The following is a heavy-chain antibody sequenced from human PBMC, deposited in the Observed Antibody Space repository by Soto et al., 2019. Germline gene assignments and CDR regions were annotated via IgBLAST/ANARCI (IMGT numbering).Heavy chain of an antibody. CDR2: IYYSGST. V-gene: IGHV4-31*03. J-gene: IGHJ6*02. CDR3: ARELRFGEDYYGMDV. CDR1: GGSISSGGYY. D-gene: IGHD3-10*01. Sequence: QVQLQESGPGLVKPSQTLSLTCTVSGGSISSGGYYWSWIRQHPGKGLEWIGYIYYSGSTYYTPSPKRRITIPVDPSTNQVSLKLSSVPAADTAVYYCARELRFGEDYYGMDVWGQGTTVTVSS.